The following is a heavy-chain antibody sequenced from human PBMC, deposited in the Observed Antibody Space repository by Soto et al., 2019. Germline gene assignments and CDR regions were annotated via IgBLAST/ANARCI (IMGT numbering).Heavy chain of an antibody. CDR3: ARANTNCTNGVCYYPYYYYMDV. D-gene: IGHD2-8*01. J-gene: IGHJ6*03. CDR2: IIPILGIA. Sequence: ASVKVSCKASGGTFSSYTISWVRQAPGQGLEWMGRIIPILGIANYAQKFQGRVTITADKSTSTAYMELSSLRSEDTAVYYCARANTNCTNGVCYYPYYYYMDVWGKGTTVTVSS. CDR1: GGTFSSYT. V-gene: IGHV1-69*02.